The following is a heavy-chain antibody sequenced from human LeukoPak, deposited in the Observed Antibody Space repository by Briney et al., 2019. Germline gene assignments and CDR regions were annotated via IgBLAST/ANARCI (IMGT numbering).Heavy chain of an antibody. Sequence: SETLSLTCAVYGGSFSGYYWSWIRQPPGKGLEWIGEINHSGSTNYNPSLKSRVTISVDTSKNQFSLKLSSVTAADTAVYYCARGEIFLEWLSYFDYWGQGTLVTVSS. CDR3: ARGEIFLEWLSYFDY. D-gene: IGHD3-3*01. CDR1: GGSFSGYY. CDR2: INHSGST. J-gene: IGHJ4*02. V-gene: IGHV4-34*01.